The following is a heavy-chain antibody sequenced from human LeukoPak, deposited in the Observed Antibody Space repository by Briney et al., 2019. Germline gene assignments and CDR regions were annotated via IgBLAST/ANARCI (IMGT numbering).Heavy chain of an antibody. CDR3: ARGVMVVAATQFEH. CDR1: GYTFTSYD. Sequence: ASVKVSCKGSGYTFTSYDINWVRQATGQGLEWMGWMNPNSGNTGYAQKFQGRVTMTRNTSISTAYMELSSLRSEDTAVYYCARGVMVVAATQFEHWGQGTLVTVSS. D-gene: IGHD2-15*01. CDR2: MNPNSGNT. J-gene: IGHJ5*02. V-gene: IGHV1-8*01.